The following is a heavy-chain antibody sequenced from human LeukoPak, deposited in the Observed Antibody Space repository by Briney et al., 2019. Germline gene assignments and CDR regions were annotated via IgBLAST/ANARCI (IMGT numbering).Heavy chain of an antibody. CDR1: GFTFNSYG. Sequence: GGSLRLSCAASGFTFNSYGMHWVRQAPGKGLEWVAFIRYDGSNKYYADSVKGRFTISRDNSKNTLYLQMNSLRAEDTAVYYCAKDPPQSRSSWFDYWGQGTLVTVSS. J-gene: IGHJ4*02. CDR3: AKDPPQSRSSWFDY. CDR2: IRYDGSNK. D-gene: IGHD6-13*01. V-gene: IGHV3-30*02.